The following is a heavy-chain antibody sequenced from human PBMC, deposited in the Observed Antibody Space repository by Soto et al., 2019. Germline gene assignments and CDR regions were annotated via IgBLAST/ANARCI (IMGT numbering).Heavy chain of an antibody. V-gene: IGHV4-34*01. Sequence: QVQLQQWGAGLVKPSETLSLSCAVYGQSFSGHSWAWIRQPPGKGLEWIGEIKESGSTYYNPSLKSRVTISTATSKNQFSLKLSSVSAADTAAYFCARGSGIVALPGELEDVNYDYWGQGTLVNVSS. CDR1: GQSFSGHS. CDR3: ARGSGIVALPGELEDVNYDY. D-gene: IGHD1-1*01. J-gene: IGHJ4*02. CDR2: IKESGST.